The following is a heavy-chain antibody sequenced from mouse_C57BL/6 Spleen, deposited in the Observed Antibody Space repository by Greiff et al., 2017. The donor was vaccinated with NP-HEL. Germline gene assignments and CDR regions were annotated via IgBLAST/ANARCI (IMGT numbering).Heavy chain of an antibody. J-gene: IGHJ2*01. V-gene: IGHV3-6*01. CDR1: GYSITSGYY. D-gene: IGHD1-1*01. Sequence: DVQLQESGPGLVKPSQSLSLTCSVTGYSITSGYYWNWIRQFPGNKLEWMGYISYDGSNNYNPSLKNRISITRDTSKNQFFLKLNSVTTEDTATYYCARVRYYYSSSSYYFDYWGQGTTLTVSS. CDR3: ARVRYYYSSSSYYFDY. CDR2: ISYDGSN.